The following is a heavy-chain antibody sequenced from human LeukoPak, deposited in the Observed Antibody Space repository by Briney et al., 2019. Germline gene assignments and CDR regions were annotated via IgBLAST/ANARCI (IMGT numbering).Heavy chain of an antibody. Sequence: GASVKVSCKASGYTFTSYGISWVRQAPGQGLEWMGWINPNSGGTNYAQKFQGRVTMTRDTSISTAYMELSRLRSDDTAVYYCARKKSEQWLVGVYLDYWGQGTLVTVSS. D-gene: IGHD6-19*01. V-gene: IGHV1-2*02. CDR3: ARKKSEQWLVGVYLDY. J-gene: IGHJ4*02. CDR2: INPNSGGT. CDR1: GYTFTSYG.